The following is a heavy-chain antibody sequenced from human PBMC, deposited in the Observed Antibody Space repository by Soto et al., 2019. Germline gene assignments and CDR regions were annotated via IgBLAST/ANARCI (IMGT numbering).Heavy chain of an antibody. CDR1: GFTFDNYG. V-gene: IGHV3-33*01. Sequence: QVHLVESGGGVVQPGKSMRLSCAASGFTFDNYGMLWVRQAPGKGLEWVALISYHDSYRYYTNSGRGRFTISRDNSKNMVFLHMNSLQGDDTAVYYCAGGDYGDSIDFWGQGTLVTVSS. CDR2: ISYHDSYR. J-gene: IGHJ4*02. D-gene: IGHD4-17*01. CDR3: AGGDYGDSIDF.